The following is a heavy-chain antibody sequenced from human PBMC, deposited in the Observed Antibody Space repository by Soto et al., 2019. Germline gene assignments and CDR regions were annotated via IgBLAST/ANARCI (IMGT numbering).Heavy chain of an antibody. Sequence: GGSLRLSCAASGFTFSSYAMHWVRQAPGKGLEWVAVISYDGSNKYYADSVKGRFTISRDNSKNTLYLQMNSLRAEDTAVYYCARLPFIYYYDSSGYRHDAFDIWGQGTMVTVSS. CDR2: ISYDGSNK. J-gene: IGHJ3*02. CDR1: GFTFSSYA. D-gene: IGHD3-22*01. V-gene: IGHV3-30-3*01. CDR3: ARLPFIYYYDSSGYRHDAFDI.